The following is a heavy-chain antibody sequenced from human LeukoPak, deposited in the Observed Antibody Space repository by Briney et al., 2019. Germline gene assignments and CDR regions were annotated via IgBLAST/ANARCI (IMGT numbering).Heavy chain of an antibody. CDR1: VGSISSYY. J-gene: IGHJ4*02. CDR3: ARANTDFDY. D-gene: IGHD5-18*01. Sequence: SETLSLTCTVSVGSISSYYSSWIRQPAGKGLEWIGRIYHSGRTNYSPSLQSPVNMSVDTLKNQFSLKLSSATAADTAVYYCARANTDFDYWGQGALVTVSS. V-gene: IGHV4-4*07. CDR2: IYHSGRT.